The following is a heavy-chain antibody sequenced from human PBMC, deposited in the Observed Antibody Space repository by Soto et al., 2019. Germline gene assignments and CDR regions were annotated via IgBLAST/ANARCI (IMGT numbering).Heavy chain of an antibody. Sequence: EVQLVESGGGLVQPGRSLRLSCAASGFTFDDYAMHWVRQAPGKGLEWVSGINWNSGSIGYADSVKGRFTISRDNAKNSLYLQMNSLRTEDTALYYCAKEKGFGGVRKGMDVWGQGTTVTASS. J-gene: IGHJ6*02. D-gene: IGHD3-16*01. CDR3: AKEKGFGGVRKGMDV. CDR2: INWNSGSI. CDR1: GFTFDDYA. V-gene: IGHV3-9*01.